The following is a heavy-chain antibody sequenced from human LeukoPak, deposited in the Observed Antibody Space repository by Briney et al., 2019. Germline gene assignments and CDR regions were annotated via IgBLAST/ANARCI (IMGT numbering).Heavy chain of an antibody. CDR1: GFTVSSNY. V-gene: IGHV3-53*01. Sequence: GGSLRLSCAASGFTVSSNYMSWVRQAPGKGLEWVSVIYSGGSTYYADSVKGRFTISRDNSKNTLYLQMNSLRAEDTAVYYCARESGYDLGIDYWDQGTLVTVSS. J-gene: IGHJ4*02. D-gene: IGHD5-12*01. CDR2: IYSGGST. CDR3: ARESGYDLGIDY.